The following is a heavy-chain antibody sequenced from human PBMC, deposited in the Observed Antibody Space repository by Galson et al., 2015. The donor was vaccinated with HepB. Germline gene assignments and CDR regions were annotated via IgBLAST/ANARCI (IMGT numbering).Heavy chain of an antibody. CDR2: IYPGDSDT. CDR3: ARLNGEYCSGGSCYSALYY. V-gene: IGHV5-51*01. CDR1: GYSFTSYW. Sequence: QSGAEVKKPGESLKISCKGSGYSFTSYWIGWVRQMPGKGLEWMGIIYPGDSDTRYSPSFQGQVTISADKSISTAYLQWSSLKASDTAMYYCARLNGEYCSGGSCYSALYYWGQGTLVTVSS. J-gene: IGHJ4*02. D-gene: IGHD2-15*01.